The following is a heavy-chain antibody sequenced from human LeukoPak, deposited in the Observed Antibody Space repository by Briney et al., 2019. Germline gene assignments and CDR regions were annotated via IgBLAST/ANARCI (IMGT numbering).Heavy chain of an antibody. J-gene: IGHJ6*03. Sequence: GGSLRLSCAASGFTFSSYGMHWVRQAPGKGLEWVAFIRYDGSNKYYADSVKGRFTISRDNSKNTLYLQMNSLRAEDTAVYYCAKEVYYYYYMDVWGKGTTVTVSS. V-gene: IGHV3-30*02. CDR3: AKEVYYYYYMDV. CDR1: GFTFSSYG. CDR2: IRYDGSNK.